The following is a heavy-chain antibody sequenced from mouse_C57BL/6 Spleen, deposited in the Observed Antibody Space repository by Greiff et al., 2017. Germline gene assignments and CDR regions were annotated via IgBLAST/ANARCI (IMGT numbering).Heavy chain of an antibody. CDR2: IHPNSGST. Sequence: QVQLQQPGAELVKPGASVKLSCKASGYTFTSYWMHWVKQRPGQGLEWIGMIHPNSGSTNYNEKFKSKATLTVDKSSSTAYMQLSSLTSEDSAVYYCARYWDGDAMDYWGQGTSVTVSS. J-gene: IGHJ4*01. V-gene: IGHV1-64*01. D-gene: IGHD4-1*01. CDR1: GYTFTSYW. CDR3: ARYWDGDAMDY.